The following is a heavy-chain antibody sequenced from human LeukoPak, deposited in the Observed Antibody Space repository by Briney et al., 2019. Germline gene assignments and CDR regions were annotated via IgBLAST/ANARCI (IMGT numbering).Heavy chain of an antibody. D-gene: IGHD3-22*01. V-gene: IGHV1-2*06. CDR1: GYTFTGYY. CDR2: INPNSGGT. CDR3: ARTVYYYDSSGYYDY. Sequence: ASVKVSCKASGYTFTGYYMHWVRQAPGQGLEWMGRINPNSGGTNYAQKFQGRVTMTRDTSISTAYMELSRLRSDDMAVYYCARTVYYYDSSGYYDYWGQGTLVTVSS. J-gene: IGHJ4*02.